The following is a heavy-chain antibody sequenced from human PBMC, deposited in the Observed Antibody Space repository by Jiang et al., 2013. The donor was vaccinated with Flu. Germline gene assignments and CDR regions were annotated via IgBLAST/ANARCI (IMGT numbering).Heavy chain of an antibody. V-gene: IGHV6-1*01. J-gene: IGHJ4*02. CDR2: TRYISRWLT. CDR3: VRDYNWAFDS. D-gene: IGHD1-1*01. Sequence: RGLEWLGKTRYISRWLTEYSVSMQGRITINPDTSRNQLSLQLDSATPDDTAIYYCVRDYNWAFDSWGQGTLVTVSS.